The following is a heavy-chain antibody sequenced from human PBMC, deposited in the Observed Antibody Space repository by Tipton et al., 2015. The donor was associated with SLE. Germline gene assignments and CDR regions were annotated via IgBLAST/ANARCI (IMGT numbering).Heavy chain of an antibody. J-gene: IGHJ3*02. CDR2: IYYSGST. Sequence: TLSLTCTVSGGSISSGGYYWSWIRQHPGKGLEWIGYIYYSGSTYYNPSLKSRVTISVGTSKNQFSLKLSSVTAADTAVYYCASNVVAGDAFDIWGQGTMVTVSS. CDR3: ASNVVAGDAFDI. CDR1: GGSISSGGYY. V-gene: IGHV4-31*03. D-gene: IGHD2-21*01.